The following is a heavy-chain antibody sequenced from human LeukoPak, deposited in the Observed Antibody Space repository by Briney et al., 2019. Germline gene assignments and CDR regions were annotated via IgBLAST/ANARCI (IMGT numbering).Heavy chain of an antibody. CDR3: ARGITIFGVVIRQDAFDI. CDR2: IYHSGST. J-gene: IGHJ3*02. D-gene: IGHD3-3*01. V-gene: IGHV4-30-2*01. Sequence: SQTLSLTCAVSGGSISSGGYSWSWIRQPPGKGLEWIGYIYHSGSTYYNPSLKSRVTISVDRSKNQFSLKLSSVTAADTAVYYCARGITIFGVVIRQDAFDIWGQGTMVTVSS. CDR1: GGSISSGGYS.